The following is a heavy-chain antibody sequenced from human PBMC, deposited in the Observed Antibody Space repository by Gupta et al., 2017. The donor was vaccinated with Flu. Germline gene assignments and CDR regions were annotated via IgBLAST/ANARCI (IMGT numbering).Heavy chain of an antibody. V-gene: IGHV3-48*03. Sequence: NWVRQAPGKGLEWVSYISSSGSTIYYADSVKGRFTISRDNAKNSLYLQMNSLRAEDTAVYYCASPGTYYMDVWGKGTTVTVSS. J-gene: IGHJ6*03. CDR3: ASPGTYYMDV. CDR2: ISSSGSTI.